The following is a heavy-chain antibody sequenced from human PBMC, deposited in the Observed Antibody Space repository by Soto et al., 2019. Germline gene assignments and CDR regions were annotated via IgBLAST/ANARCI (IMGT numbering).Heavy chain of an antibody. CDR2: INHSGST. V-gene: IGHV4-34*01. D-gene: IGHD2-8*01. J-gene: IGHJ5*02. Sequence: SETLSLTCAVYGGSFSGYYWSWIRQPPGKGLEWIGEINHSGSTNYNPSLKSRVTISVDTSKNQFSLKLSSVTAADTAVYYRARFKKARYCTNGVCSSRCFDPGGQGTLVTVSS. CDR3: ARFKKARYCTNGVCSSRCFDP. CDR1: GGSFSGYY.